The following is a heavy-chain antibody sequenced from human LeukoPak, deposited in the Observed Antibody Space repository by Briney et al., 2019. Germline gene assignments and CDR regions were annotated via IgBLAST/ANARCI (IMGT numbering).Heavy chain of an antibody. D-gene: IGHD3-22*01. Sequence: PSETLSLTCAVSGGSISSSNWWSWVRQPPGKGLEWIGEIYHSGSTNYNPSLKSRVTISVDKSKNQFSLKLSSVTAADTAVYYCARDLAPYYYDSSGPTYIFDYWGQGTLVTVSS. J-gene: IGHJ4*02. CDR2: IYHSGST. CDR1: GGSISSSNW. V-gene: IGHV4-4*02. CDR3: ARDLAPYYYDSSGPTYIFDY.